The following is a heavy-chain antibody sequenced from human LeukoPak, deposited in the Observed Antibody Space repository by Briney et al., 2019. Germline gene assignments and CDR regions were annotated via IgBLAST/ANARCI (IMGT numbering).Heavy chain of an antibody. CDR2: ISSSSSTI. D-gene: IGHD6-13*01. V-gene: IGHV3-48*01. Sequence: GGSLRLSCAASGFTFSGYTINWVRQAPGKGLEWVSYISSSSSTIYYADSVKGRFTISRDNAKNSLYLQMNSLGAEDTAVYYCARSFRSSWYYFDHWGQGTLVTVSS. CDR1: GFTFSGYT. J-gene: IGHJ4*02. CDR3: ARSFRSSWYYFDH.